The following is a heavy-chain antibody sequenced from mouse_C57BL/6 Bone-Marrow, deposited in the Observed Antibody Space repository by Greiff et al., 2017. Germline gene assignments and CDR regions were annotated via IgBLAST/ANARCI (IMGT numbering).Heavy chain of an antibody. V-gene: IGHV1-4*01. CDR2: LNPSSGYT. CDR1: GYTFTSYT. D-gene: IGHD1-1*01. J-gene: IGHJ3*01. CDR3: ARGNYYGSSPFAY. Sequence: QVQLKQSGAELARPGASVKMSCKASGYTFTSYTMHWVKQRPGQGLEWLGYLNPSSGYTKYNQKFKDKATLTADKSSSTDYMQLSSLTSEDSAVYYCARGNYYGSSPFAYWGQGTLVTVSA.